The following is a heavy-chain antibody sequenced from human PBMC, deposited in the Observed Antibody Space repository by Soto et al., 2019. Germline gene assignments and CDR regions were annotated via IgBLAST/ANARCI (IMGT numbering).Heavy chain of an antibody. Sequence: QVQLVQSGAEVKKPGASVKVSCKASGYTFTTYGISWVRQAPGQGLEWMGWISASNGITYYGQKCQGRVTMTTDSFRRTASLELSRLESDDTAVYYFVSAPPYNNCGDSWGRGTLVTVSS. J-gene: IGHJ4*02. V-gene: IGHV1-18*01. CDR2: ISASNGIT. D-gene: IGHD1-1*01. CDR1: GYTFTTYG. CDR3: VSAPPYNNCGDS.